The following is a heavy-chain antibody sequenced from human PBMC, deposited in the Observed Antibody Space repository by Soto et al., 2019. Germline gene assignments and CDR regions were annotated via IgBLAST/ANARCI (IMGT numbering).Heavy chain of an antibody. CDR1: GFTFSIYA. D-gene: IGHD6-6*01. J-gene: IGHJ4*02. CDR2: LSSSGGTT. CDR3: AKLPRGSSPENDY. Sequence: GGSLRLSCAASGFTFSIYAMTWVRQAPGKGLEWVSGLSSSGGTTHYADSVKGRFTISRDNSKNTLFLQMNSLRAEDAAVYYCAKLPRGSSPENDYWGQGTLVTVSS. V-gene: IGHV3-23*01.